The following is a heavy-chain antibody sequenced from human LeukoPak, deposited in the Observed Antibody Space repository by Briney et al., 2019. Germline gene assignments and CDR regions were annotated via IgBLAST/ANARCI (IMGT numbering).Heavy chain of an antibody. CDR3: AHSRILMATIRDFDY. CDR2: IYWNDDK. Sequence: SGPTLVNPTQTLTLTCTFSGFSLRTSGVGVGWIRQPPGKAPEWLALIYWNDDKRYSPSLKSRLTITKDTSKNQVVLTMTNMDPVDTATYYCAHSRILMATIRDFDYWGQGTLVTVSS. CDR1: GFSLRTSGVG. J-gene: IGHJ4*02. V-gene: IGHV2-5*01. D-gene: IGHD5-24*01.